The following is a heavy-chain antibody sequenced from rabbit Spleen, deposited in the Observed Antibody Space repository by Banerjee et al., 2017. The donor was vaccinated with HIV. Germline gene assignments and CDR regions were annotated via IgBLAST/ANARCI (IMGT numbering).Heavy chain of an antibody. D-gene: IGHD4-1*01. CDR3: ARAIVPWLGLTRLDL. CDR1: GFDFRQYG. V-gene: IGHV1S47*01. J-gene: IGHJ3*01. Sequence: QEQLVESGGGLVQPGGSLKLSCKVSGFDFRQYGVTWVRQAPGKGLEWIGYIDPIFGVSYYANWVNGRFTISSHDAQNTLYLQLNSLTAADTATYFCARAIVPWLGLTRLDLWGQGTLVTVS. CDR2: IDPIFGVS.